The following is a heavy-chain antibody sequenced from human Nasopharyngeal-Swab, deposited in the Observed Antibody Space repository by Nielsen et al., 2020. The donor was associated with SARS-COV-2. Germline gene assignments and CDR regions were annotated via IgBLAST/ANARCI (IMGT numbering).Heavy chain of an antibody. J-gene: IGHJ4*02. CDR2: ISYDGSNK. CDR3: AKDRSRGIFGVVIITYYFDY. Sequence: WIRQPPGKGLEWVAVISYDGSNKYYADSVKGRFTISRDNSKNTLYLQMNSLRAEDTAVYYCAKDRSRGIFGVVIITYYFDYWGQGTLVTVSP. D-gene: IGHD3-3*02. V-gene: IGHV3-30*18.